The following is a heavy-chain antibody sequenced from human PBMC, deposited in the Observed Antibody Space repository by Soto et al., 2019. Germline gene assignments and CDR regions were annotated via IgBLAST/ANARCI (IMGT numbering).Heavy chain of an antibody. CDR2: INPSGGGT. V-gene: IGHV1-46*01. CDR3: ARDKPFSAGY. Sequence: QVQLVQSGTEVKKPGASVKVSCKASGYTFIDFHIHWVRHAHGQGLEWMGFINPSGGGTTYAQQFQGRLTMTRDTSTSTVYMELISLRSEDTAIYYCARDKPFSAGYWGQGTLVT. J-gene: IGHJ4*02. D-gene: IGHD3-3*02. CDR1: GYTFIDFH.